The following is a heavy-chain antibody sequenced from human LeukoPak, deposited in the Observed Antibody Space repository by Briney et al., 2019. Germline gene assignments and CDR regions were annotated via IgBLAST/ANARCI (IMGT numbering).Heavy chain of an antibody. V-gene: IGHV3-48*04. CDR2: ISTSSTNVI. Sequence: GGSLRLSSAASGFTFSTYHTNWVRQAPGKGLEWVSFISTSSTNVIYYADSVKGRFTISRDDARNSLYLQMNSLRVEDTAIYYCARRDDFDIWGQGTLVTVSS. CDR3: ARRDDFDI. CDR1: GFTFSTYH. J-gene: IGHJ3*02.